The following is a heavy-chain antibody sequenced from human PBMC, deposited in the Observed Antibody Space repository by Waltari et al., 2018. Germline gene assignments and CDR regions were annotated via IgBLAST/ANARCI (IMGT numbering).Heavy chain of an antibody. V-gene: IGHV4-34*01. CDR1: GGSFSGYY. D-gene: IGHD6-13*01. CDR3: ARDQVPSSWYDY. CDR2: INHSGST. Sequence: QVQLQQWGAGLLKPSETLSLTCAVYGGSFSGYYWSWIRQPPGKGLEWIGEINHSGSTNYNPSLKSRVTISVDTSKNQFSLKLSSVTAEDTAVYYCARDQVPSSWYDYWGQGTLVTVSS. J-gene: IGHJ4*02.